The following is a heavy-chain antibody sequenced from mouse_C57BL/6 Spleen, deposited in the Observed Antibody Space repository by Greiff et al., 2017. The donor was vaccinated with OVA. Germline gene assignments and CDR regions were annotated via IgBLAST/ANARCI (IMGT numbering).Heavy chain of an antibody. J-gene: IGHJ4*01. D-gene: IGHD4-1*01. CDR3: ARSGLGPSMDY. CDR2: IYWDDDK. CDR1: GFSLSTSGMG. V-gene: IGHV8-12*01. Sequence: QVTLKESGPGILQSSQTLSLTCSFSGFSLSTSGMGVSWIRQPSGKGLEWLAHIYWDDDKRYNPFLKSRLTISKDTSRNQVFLKITSVDTADTATYYCARSGLGPSMDYWGQGTSVTVSS.